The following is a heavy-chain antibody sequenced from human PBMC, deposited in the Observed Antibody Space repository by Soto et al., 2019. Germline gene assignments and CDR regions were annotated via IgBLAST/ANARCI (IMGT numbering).Heavy chain of an antibody. Sequence: GGSLRLSCAASGFTFSGSAMHWVRQASGKGLEWVGRIRSKANSYATAYAASVKGRFTISRDDSKNTAYLQMNSLKTEDTAVYYCTRHGIGYCISTSCYRTDYWGQGTLVTVSS. J-gene: IGHJ4*02. CDR2: IRSKANSYAT. CDR3: TRHGIGYCISTSCYRTDY. CDR1: GFTFSGSA. D-gene: IGHD2-2*01. V-gene: IGHV3-73*01.